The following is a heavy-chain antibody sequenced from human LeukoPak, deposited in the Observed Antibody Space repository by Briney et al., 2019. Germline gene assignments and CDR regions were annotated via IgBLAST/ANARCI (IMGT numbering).Heavy chain of an antibody. CDR3: AKGRWALFDC. V-gene: IGHV6-1*01. J-gene: IGHJ4*02. Sequence: SQTLSLTCDISGDSVSSNSAAWNWLRQSPSRGLEWLGSTYYRSKWYNDYAVSVKSRMTINADTSKNQFSLQLNSVTPEDTAVYYCAKGRWALFDCWGQGTLVTVSS. D-gene: IGHD3-10*01. CDR2: TYYRSKWYN. CDR1: GDSVSSNSAA.